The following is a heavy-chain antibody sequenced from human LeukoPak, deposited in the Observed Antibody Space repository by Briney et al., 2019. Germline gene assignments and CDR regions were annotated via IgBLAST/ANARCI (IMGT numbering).Heavy chain of an antibody. CDR1: GYTFTGYY. D-gene: IGHD3-10*01. CDR2: INPNSGGT. Sequence: ASVTVSCKASGYTFTGYYMHWVRQAPGQGLEWMGWINPNSGGTNYAQKFQGWVTMTRDTSISTAYMELSRLRSDDTAVYYCARGPLITMVRGAQDYWGQGTLVTVSS. V-gene: IGHV1-2*04. CDR3: ARGPLITMVRGAQDY. J-gene: IGHJ4*02.